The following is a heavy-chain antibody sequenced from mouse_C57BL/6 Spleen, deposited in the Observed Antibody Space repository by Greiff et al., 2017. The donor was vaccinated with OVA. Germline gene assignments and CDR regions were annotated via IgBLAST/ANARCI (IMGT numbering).Heavy chain of an antibody. CDR1: GYAFSSSW. J-gene: IGHJ2*01. CDR3: ARGGSYWYYFDY. Sequence: QVQLQQSGPELVKPGASVKISCKASGYAFSSSWMNWVKQRPGKGLEWIGRIYPGDGDTNYNGKFKGQATLTADKSSSTAYMQLSSLTSEDSAVYFCARGGSYWYYFDYWGQGTTLTVSS. V-gene: IGHV1-82*01. CDR2: IYPGDGDT. D-gene: IGHD1-1*02.